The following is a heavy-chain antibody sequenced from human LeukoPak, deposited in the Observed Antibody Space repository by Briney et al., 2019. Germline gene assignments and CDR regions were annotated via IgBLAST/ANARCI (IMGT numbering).Heavy chain of an antibody. CDR1: GYTFTSYG. V-gene: IGHV1-18*01. D-gene: IGHD2-2*01. CDR3: ARVRCSSTSCYWNYFDY. CDR2: ISAYNGNT. Sequence: ASVKVSCKASGYTFTSYGISWVRQAPGQGLEWMGWISAYNGNTNYAQKLQGRVTMTIDTSTSTAYMELRSLRSEDTAVYYCARVRCSSTSCYWNYFDYWGQGTLVTVSS. J-gene: IGHJ4*02.